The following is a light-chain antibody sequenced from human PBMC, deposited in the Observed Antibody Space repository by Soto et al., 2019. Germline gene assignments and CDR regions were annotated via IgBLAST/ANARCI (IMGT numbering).Light chain of an antibody. CDR1: QSLLHSSGSNF. Sequence: EIVMTQSPLSLPVTPGEPASISCRSSQSLLHSSGSNFLDWYLQKPGQSPQLLIYLGSNRASGVPDRLSGSGSVTDFTLKISRVEAEDVGVYYCMQVLQAPLSFGGGTRVEIK. V-gene: IGKV2-28*01. J-gene: IGKJ4*01. CDR3: MQVLQAPLS. CDR2: LGS.